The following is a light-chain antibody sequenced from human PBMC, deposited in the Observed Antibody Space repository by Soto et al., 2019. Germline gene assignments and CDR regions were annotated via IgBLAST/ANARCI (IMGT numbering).Light chain of an antibody. CDR3: QQYYSYHTWT. V-gene: IGKV1-8*01. CDR2: AAS. Sequence: AIRMTQSPSSLSASTGDRVTITCRASQGISSYLAWYQQKPGKAPKLLIYAASTLQSGVPSRFSGSGSGTEFTLTISCLQSEDFATYYCQQYYSYHTWTFGQGTKVEIK. CDR1: QGISSY. J-gene: IGKJ1*01.